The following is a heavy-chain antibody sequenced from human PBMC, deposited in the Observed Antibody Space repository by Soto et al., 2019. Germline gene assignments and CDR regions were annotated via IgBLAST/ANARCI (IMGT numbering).Heavy chain of an antibody. J-gene: IGHJ4*02. CDR2: TYYRSEWYN. CDR3: AGEVPYHVSNDSYLDY. D-gene: IGHD3-10*01. CDR1: GDRGSDNGAA. V-gene: IGHV6-1*01. Sequence: SHSLSLTCAISGDRGSDNGAAWSWVSQLPSRGLEWLGRTYYRSEWYNDYAVSVKSRIPVTPDTSKNQFSLHLNSVTPEDTAVYSGAGEVPYHVSNDSYLDYWGQGALVTVSS.